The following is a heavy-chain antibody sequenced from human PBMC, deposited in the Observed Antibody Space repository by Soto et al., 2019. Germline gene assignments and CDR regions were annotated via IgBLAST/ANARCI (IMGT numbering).Heavy chain of an antibody. J-gene: IGHJ3*02. D-gene: IGHD3-22*01. V-gene: IGHV3-64*01. CDR2: ISSNGGST. Sequence: PGGSLRLSCAASGFSFSIYYMSWVRQAPGKGLEYVSSISSNGGSTYYANSVKGRFTISRDNSKNTLYLQMGSLRAEDMAVYYCARHSSGYSYAFDIWGQGTMVTVSS. CDR1: GFSFSIYY. CDR3: ARHSSGYSYAFDI.